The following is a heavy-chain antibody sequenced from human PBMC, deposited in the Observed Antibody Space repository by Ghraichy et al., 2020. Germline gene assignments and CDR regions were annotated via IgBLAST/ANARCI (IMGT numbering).Heavy chain of an antibody. J-gene: IGHJ4*02. CDR1: GFTFSTYA. CDR3: AKEILPGYFDY. V-gene: IGHV3-23*01. Sequence: GGSLRLSCAASGFTFSTYAMSWVRQAPGKGLEWVSTIGGRGDRTYYVDSVKGRFTISRDNVKNTLYMQLNSLRAEDTAVYYCAKEILPGYFDYWGQGTLVTVPS. CDR2: IGGRGDRT.